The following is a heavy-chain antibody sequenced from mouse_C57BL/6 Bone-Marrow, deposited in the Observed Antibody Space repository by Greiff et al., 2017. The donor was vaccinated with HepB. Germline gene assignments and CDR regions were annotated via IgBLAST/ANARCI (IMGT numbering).Heavy chain of an antibody. Sequence: VKLMESGAELVRPGASVTLSCKASGYTFTDYEMHWVKQTPVHGLEWIGAIDPETGGTAYNQKFKGKAILTADKSSSTAYMELRSLTSEDSAVYYCTRRGYGSSYGVDYWGQGTTLTVSS. CDR3: TRRGYGSSYGVDY. V-gene: IGHV1-15*01. D-gene: IGHD1-1*01. J-gene: IGHJ2*01. CDR1: GYTFTDYE. CDR2: IDPETGGT.